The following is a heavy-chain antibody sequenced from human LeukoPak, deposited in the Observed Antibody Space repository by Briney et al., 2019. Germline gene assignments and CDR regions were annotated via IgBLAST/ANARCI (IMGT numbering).Heavy chain of an antibody. V-gene: IGHV4-39*07. Sequence: PSETLSLTCTVSGGSISSSSYYWGWIRQPPGKGLEWIGSIYYSGSTYYNPSLKSRVTISVDTSKNQFSLKLSSVTAADTAVYYCARDRRSSPVVNYFGYWGQGILVTVSS. D-gene: IGHD2-15*01. J-gene: IGHJ4*02. CDR3: ARDRRSSPVVNYFGY. CDR2: IYYSGST. CDR1: GGSISSSSYY.